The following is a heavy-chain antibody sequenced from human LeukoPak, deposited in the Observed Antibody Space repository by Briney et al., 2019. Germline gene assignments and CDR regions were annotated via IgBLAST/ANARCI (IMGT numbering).Heavy chain of an antibody. V-gene: IGHV3-48*03. Sequence: GGSLRLSCAASGFTFSSYEMSWVRQAPGKGLECVSYISSSGSTRYYADSVKGRFTISRDNAKNSLYLQMNSLRAEDTAVYYCARVQTTVTTLDYWGQGTLVTVSS. CDR2: ISSSGSTR. D-gene: IGHD4-17*01. CDR3: ARVQTTVTTLDY. J-gene: IGHJ4*02. CDR1: GFTFSSYE.